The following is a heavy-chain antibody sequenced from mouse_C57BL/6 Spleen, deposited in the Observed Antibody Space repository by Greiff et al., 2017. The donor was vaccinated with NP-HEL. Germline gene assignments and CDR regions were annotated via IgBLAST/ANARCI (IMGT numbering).Heavy chain of an antibody. CDR1: GYTFTSYW. CDR3: ARGLDYYGSPPWFAY. Sequence: QVQLQQPGAELVKPGASVKMSCKASGYTFTSYWITWVKQRPGQGLEWIGDIYPGSGSTNYNEKFKSKATLTVDTSSSTAYMQLSSLTSEDSAVYYCARGLDYYGSPPWFAYWGQGTLVTVSA. J-gene: IGHJ3*01. D-gene: IGHD1-1*01. V-gene: IGHV1-55*01. CDR2: IYPGSGST.